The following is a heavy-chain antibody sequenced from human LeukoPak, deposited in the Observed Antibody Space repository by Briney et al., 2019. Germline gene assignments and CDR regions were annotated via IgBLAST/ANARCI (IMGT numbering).Heavy chain of an antibody. CDR3: TTDRYYDNSELQFQH. D-gene: IGHD3-22*01. CDR2: IKRETDGGTI. Sequence: PGGSLRLSCAASGFTLNNAWMSWVRQARGKGLEWLGRIKRETDGGTIDYAAPVKGRFTISRDDSRNTLYLQMDSLKIEDTAVYYCTTDRYYDNSELQFQHWGQGTLVTVSS. V-gene: IGHV3-15*01. CDR1: GFTLNNAW. J-gene: IGHJ1*01.